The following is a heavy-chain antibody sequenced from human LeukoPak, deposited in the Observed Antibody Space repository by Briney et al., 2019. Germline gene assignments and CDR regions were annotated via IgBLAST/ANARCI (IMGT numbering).Heavy chain of an antibody. CDR2: VYYTGNA. CDR1: GDSISNHIYY. Sequence: SETLSLTCAVSGDSISNHIYYWDWIRQTPGKGLGWIGAVYYTGNAYYNPSLKSRVTISVDTSDNRFSLHLSSVNAADTAIYYCARLRALSGHRGAFDTWGQGTLVTVSS. CDR3: ARLRALSGHRGAFDT. V-gene: IGHV4-39*01. J-gene: IGHJ3*02. D-gene: IGHD5/OR15-5a*01.